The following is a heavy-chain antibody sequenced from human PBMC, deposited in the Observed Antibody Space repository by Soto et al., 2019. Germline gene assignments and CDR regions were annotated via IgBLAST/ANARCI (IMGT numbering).Heavy chain of an antibody. CDR2: IYPGDSDT. CDR3: SRHISNYRYYYYGLDV. V-gene: IGHV5-51*01. J-gene: IGHJ6*02. CDR1: YC. D-gene: IGHD4-4*01. Sequence: YCIGWVRQLTGKGLEWMGIIYPGDSDTRYSPSFQGHVTITVDKSTNTAYLQWNTLRASDTAMYYVSRHISNYRYYYYGLDVWGQRTTLPVSS.